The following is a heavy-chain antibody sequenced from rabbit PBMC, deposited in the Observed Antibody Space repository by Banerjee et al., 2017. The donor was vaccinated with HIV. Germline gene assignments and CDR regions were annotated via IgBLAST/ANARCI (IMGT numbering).Heavy chain of an antibody. J-gene: IGHJ4*01. CDR2: FYTGSYNI. CDR3: ARGDSIYNVVPFNSGFNL. Sequence: QEQLVESGGDLVQPEGSLTLTCTASGFSPSTSYWICWVRQAPGKGLEWIACFYTGSYNIRYANWAKGRFTISNTSSTTVTLQMTSLTAADTATYFCARGDSIYNVVPFNSGFNLWGPGTLVTVS. V-gene: IGHV1S45*01. D-gene: IGHD3-3*01. CDR1: GFSPSTSYW.